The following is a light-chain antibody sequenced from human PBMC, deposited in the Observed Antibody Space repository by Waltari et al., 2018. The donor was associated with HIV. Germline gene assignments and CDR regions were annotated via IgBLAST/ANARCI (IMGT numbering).Light chain of an antibody. J-gene: IGKJ2*01. V-gene: IGKV1-39*01. CDR2: AAS. CDR3: QQSYSTPRYT. CDR1: QSISSY. Sequence: DIKMTQSPSSLSASVGDRVTITCRASQSISSYLNWYQQKPGKAPKVLIYAASNLLSGVPSRFSGSGSGTDFTLTISSLQPEDFAIYYCQQSYSTPRYTFGQGTKLEIK.